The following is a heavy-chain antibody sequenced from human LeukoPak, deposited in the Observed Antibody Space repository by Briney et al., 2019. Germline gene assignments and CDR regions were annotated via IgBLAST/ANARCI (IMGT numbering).Heavy chain of an antibody. CDR1: GYTFTGYY. Sequence: GASVKVSCKASGYTFTGYYMHWVRQAPGQGLEWMGWINPNSGGTNYAQKFQGRVTMTRDTSISTAYMELSRLRSDDTAVYYCATKDFSSSVYYYYYYMDVWGKGTTVTVSS. CDR3: ATKDFSSSVYYYYYYMDV. J-gene: IGHJ6*03. D-gene: IGHD3-3*01. CDR2: INPNSGGT. V-gene: IGHV1-2*02.